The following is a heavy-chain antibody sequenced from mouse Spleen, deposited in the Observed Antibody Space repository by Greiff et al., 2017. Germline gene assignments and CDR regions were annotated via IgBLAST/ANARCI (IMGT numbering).Heavy chain of an antibody. V-gene: IGHV1-80*01. CDR1: GYAFSSYW. CDR3: AREMTTVVATNFDY. Sequence: QVQLKQSGAELVKPGASVKISCKASGYAFSSYWMNWVKQRPGKGLEWIGQIYPGDGDTNYNGKFKGKATLTADKSSSTAYMQLSSLTSEDSAVYFCAREMTTVVATNFDYWGQGTTLTVSS. J-gene: IGHJ2*01. CDR2: IYPGDGDT. D-gene: IGHD1-1*01.